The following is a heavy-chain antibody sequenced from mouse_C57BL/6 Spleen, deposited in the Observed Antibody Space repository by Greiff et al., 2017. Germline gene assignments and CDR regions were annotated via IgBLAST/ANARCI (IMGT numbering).Heavy chain of an antibody. CDR3: ASYCGSSSFDV. CDR2: INPNSGGT. J-gene: IGHJ2*01. D-gene: IGHD1-1*01. V-gene: IGHV1-64*01. Sequence: QVQLQQPGAELVKPGASVKLSCKASGYTFTSYWMHWVKQRPGQGLEWIGMINPNSGGTNYNEKFKSKATLTVDKSSSTAYMQLSSLTSEDSAVYDCASYCGSSSFDVWGKGTTLTVSS. CDR1: GYTFTSYW.